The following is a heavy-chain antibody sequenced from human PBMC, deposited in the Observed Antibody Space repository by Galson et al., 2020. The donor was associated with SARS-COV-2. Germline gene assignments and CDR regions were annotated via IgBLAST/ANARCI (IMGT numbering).Heavy chain of an antibody. Sequence: GESLKNSCAASGFTFSSYAMHWVRQAPGKGLEWVAVISYAGSNKYYADSVKGRFTISRDNSKNTLYLQMNSLRAEDTAVYYCARTYSGSYYDYFDYWGQGTLVTVSS. CDR3: ARTYSGSYYDYFDY. V-gene: IGHV3-30-3*01. D-gene: IGHD1-26*01. CDR1: GFTFSSYA. J-gene: IGHJ4*02. CDR2: ISYAGSNK.